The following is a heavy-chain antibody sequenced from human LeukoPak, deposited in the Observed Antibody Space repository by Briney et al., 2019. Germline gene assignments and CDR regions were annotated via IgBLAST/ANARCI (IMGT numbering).Heavy chain of an antibody. CDR2: IHTSGST. J-gene: IGHJ6*03. CDR1: GGSISSYF. Sequence: SETLSLTCTVSGGSISSYFWSWIRQPAGKGLEWIGRIHTSGSTNYNSSLKTRVAMSLDTTKNQSSLNLTSVTAADTAVYYCARGPGTSGASFYYYYYYMDVWGKGTTVTVSS. D-gene: IGHD3-10*01. V-gene: IGHV4-4*07. CDR3: ARGPGTSGASFYYYYYYMDV.